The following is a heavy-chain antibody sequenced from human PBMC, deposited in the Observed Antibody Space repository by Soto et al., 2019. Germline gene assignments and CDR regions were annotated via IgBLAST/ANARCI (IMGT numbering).Heavy chain of an antibody. J-gene: IGHJ5*02. Sequence: SETLSLTCTVSGGSISSYYWSWIRQPPGKGLEWIGYIYYNGSTNYNPSLKSRVTISVDTSKNQFPLKLSSVTAADTAVYYCARAYYDFWSGYFNWFDPWGQGTLVTVSS. CDR2: IYYNGST. D-gene: IGHD3-3*01. CDR3: ARAYYDFWSGYFNWFDP. CDR1: GGSISSYY. V-gene: IGHV4-59*01.